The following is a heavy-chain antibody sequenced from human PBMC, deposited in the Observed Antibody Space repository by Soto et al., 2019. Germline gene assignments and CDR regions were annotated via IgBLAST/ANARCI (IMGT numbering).Heavy chain of an antibody. CDR2: INPSGGSA. CDR1: GYTFTSYF. D-gene: IGHD4-17*01. Sequence: ASVKVSCKASGYTFTSYFMHWVRQAPGQGLEWMGVINPSGGSATYAQKFQDRVTMTTDTSTSTDYMELSSLRSEDTAAYYCARSIESVKSDYDTGIDYWGQGTPVTVSS. V-gene: IGHV1-46*01. CDR3: ARSIESVKSDYDTGIDY. J-gene: IGHJ4*02.